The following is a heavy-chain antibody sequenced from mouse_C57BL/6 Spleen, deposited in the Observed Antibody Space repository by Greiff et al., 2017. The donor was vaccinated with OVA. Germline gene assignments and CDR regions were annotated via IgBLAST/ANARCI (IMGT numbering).Heavy chain of an antibody. J-gene: IGHJ2*01. Sequence: EVKLVESGGGLVQPGGSMKLSCAASGFTFSDAWMDWVRQSPEKGLEWVAEIRNKANNHATYYAESVKGRFTISRDDSKSSVYLQMNSLRAEDTGIYYCTRIYYGNYVRYYFDYWGQGTTLTVSS. CDR3: TRIYYGNYVRYYFDY. CDR2: IRNKANNHAT. CDR1: GFTFSDAW. D-gene: IGHD2-1*01. V-gene: IGHV6-6*01.